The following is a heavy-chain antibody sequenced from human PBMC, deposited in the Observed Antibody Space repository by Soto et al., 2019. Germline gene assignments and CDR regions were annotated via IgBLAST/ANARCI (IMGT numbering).Heavy chain of an antibody. CDR3: AKQESGCNDHFDY. D-gene: IGHD1-1*01. J-gene: IGHJ4*02. V-gene: IGHV3-30*18. Sequence: QVQLVESGGGVVQPGRSLRLSCAASGFSFSSYGMHWVRQAPGKGLEWVAMISYDGTDEYYADSVKGRFTISRDNSKNAGDLQMNSLRAEDTAVYYCAKQESGCNDHFDYWGQGTLVTVSS. CDR2: ISYDGTDE. CDR1: GFSFSSYG.